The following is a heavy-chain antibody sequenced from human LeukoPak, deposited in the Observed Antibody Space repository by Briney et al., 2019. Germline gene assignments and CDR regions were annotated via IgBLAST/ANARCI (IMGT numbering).Heavy chain of an antibody. CDR3: ARDSGTTGEVKFDP. CDR1: GVSISSGSNY. CDR2: IYSSGST. V-gene: IGHV4-39*07. Sequence: SETLSLTCSVSGVSISSGSNYWGWIRQPPGKTLEWIGSIYSSGSTYYNSSLKSRVIILIDTSKNHFSLTLSSVTAADTAVYYCARDSGTTGEVKFDPWGQGTLVTVSS. J-gene: IGHJ5*02. D-gene: IGHD3-10*01.